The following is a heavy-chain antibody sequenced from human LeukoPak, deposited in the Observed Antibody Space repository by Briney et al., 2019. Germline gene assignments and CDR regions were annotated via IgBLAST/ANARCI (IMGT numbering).Heavy chain of an antibody. Sequence: GGSLRLSCAASGFTVSRNYMSWVRQAPGKGLEWVSVIYSGGRTYYADSVKGRFTISRGNSKNTLYLQMNRLRAEDTAVYYCARRAGGYSHPYDYWGQGILVTVSS. V-gene: IGHV3-66*04. CDR2: IYSGGRT. D-gene: IGHD4-23*01. CDR3: ARRAGGYSHPYDY. J-gene: IGHJ4*02. CDR1: GFTVSRNY.